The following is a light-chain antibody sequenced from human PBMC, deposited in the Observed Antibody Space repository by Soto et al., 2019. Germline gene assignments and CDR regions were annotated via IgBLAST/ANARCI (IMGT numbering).Light chain of an antibody. J-gene: IGLJ1*01. CDR1: SSNIGAGYD. Sequence: QSVLTQPPSVSGAPGQRVTISCTGSSSNIGAGYDVHWYQQLPGTAPKLLIYGNSNRPSGVPDRFSGSKSGTSASLAITGLQAEYEADYYCQSYDSSLSGFLYVFGTGTKVTVL. V-gene: IGLV1-40*01. CDR3: QSYDSSLSGFLYV. CDR2: GNS.